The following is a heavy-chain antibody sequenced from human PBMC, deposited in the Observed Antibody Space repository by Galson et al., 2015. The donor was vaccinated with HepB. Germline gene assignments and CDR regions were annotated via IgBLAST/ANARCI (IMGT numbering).Heavy chain of an antibody. CDR3: AQSAAIRGGYYYYYMDV. CDR2: IIPIFGTA. CDR1: GGTFSSYA. J-gene: IGHJ6*03. D-gene: IGHD2-2*01. Sequence: SVKVSCKASGGTFSSYAINWVRQAPGQGLEWMGGIIPIFGTANYAQKFQGRVTITADESTSTAYMELSSLRSEDTAVYYCAQSAAIRGGYYYYYMDVWGKGTTVTVSS. V-gene: IGHV1-69*13.